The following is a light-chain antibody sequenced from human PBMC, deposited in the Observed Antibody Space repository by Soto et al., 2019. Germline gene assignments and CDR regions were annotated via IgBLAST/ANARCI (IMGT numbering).Light chain of an antibody. V-gene: IGKV1-16*02. Sequence: DIQMTQSPSSLSASVGDRVTITCRASQDISNSLAWFQQKPGKAPKSLIYAASRLQSWVSSNFSGNGSGTDFTLTISSLQPEDFATYYCQHYKNYPITFGQGTRLEIK. J-gene: IGKJ5*01. CDR3: QHYKNYPIT. CDR1: QDISNS. CDR2: AAS.